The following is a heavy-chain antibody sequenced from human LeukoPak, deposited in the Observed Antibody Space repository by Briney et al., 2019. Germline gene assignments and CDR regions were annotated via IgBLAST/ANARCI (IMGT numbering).Heavy chain of an antibody. J-gene: IGHJ4*02. CDR3: ARGIRGSDPDY. Sequence: GGPLRLSCAASGFTFSDYYMTWIRQAPGKGLEWVSYISSTETTYYTDSVKGRFTVSRDNAKNSLFLQMHSLRAEDTAVYYCARGIRGSDPDYWGQGTLLTVSS. D-gene: IGHD5-12*01. V-gene: IGHV3-11*01. CDR1: GFTFSDYY. CDR2: ISSTETT.